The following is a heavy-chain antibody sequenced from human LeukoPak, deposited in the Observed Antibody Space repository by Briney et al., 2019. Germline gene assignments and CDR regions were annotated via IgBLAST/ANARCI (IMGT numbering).Heavy chain of an antibody. Sequence: GGSLRVSCAASGFSFSSYALSWVRQAPGNGLEWVSSVSESGDGTNYADSVKGRFIISRDNSKNTFYLQMNSLRVDDTATYYCAKGKVNNLGAFDQWGQGTLVTVSS. CDR1: GFSFSSYA. D-gene: IGHD1-26*01. J-gene: IGHJ4*02. CDR3: AKGKVNNLGAFDQ. CDR2: VSESGDGT. V-gene: IGHV3-23*01.